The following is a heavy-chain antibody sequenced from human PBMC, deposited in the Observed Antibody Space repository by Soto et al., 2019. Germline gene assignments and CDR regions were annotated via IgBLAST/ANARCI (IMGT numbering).Heavy chain of an antibody. Sequence: SVKVSCKASGGTFSSYAISWVRQAPGQGLEWMGGIIPIFGTANYAQKFQGRVTITADESTSTAYMELSSLRSEDTAVYYCARPGTGYDFWSGYYMGTDYYYYGMDVWGQGTTVTVSS. CDR1: GGTFSSYA. D-gene: IGHD3-3*01. J-gene: IGHJ6*02. V-gene: IGHV1-69*13. CDR3: ARPGTGYDFWSGYYMGTDYYYYGMDV. CDR2: IIPIFGTA.